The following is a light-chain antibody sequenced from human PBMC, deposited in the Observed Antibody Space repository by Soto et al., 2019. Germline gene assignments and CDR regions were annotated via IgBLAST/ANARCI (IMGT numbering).Light chain of an antibody. V-gene: IGLV1-47*01. CDR1: SPNIGSNY. CDR2: SDA. Sequence: QSVLTQPPSASGTPGQRVTISCSGSSPNIGSNYVYWYQQLPGTAPKLLIYSDAQRPPGVPDRISGSKSGTSASLAIRGLRSEDEGDYYCAAWDDSLSGPVFGGGTKLTVL. J-gene: IGLJ3*02. CDR3: AAWDDSLSGPV.